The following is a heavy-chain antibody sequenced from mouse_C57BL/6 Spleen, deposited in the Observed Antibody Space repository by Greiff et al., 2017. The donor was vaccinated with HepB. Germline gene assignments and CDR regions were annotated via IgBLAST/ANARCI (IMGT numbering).Heavy chain of an antibody. Sequence: EVKLMESGAELVRPGASVKLSCTASGFNIKDDYMHWVKQRPEQGLEWIGWIDPENGDTEYASKFQGKATITADTSSNTAYLQLSSLTSEDTAVYYCTTAASLRGRFAYWGQGTLVTVSA. CDR3: TTAASLRGRFAY. V-gene: IGHV14-4*01. CDR1: GFNIKDDY. D-gene: IGHD1-1*01. CDR2: IDPENGDT. J-gene: IGHJ3*01.